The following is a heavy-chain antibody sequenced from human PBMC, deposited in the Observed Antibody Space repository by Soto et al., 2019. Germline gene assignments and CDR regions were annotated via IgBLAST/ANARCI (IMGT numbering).Heavy chain of an antibody. Sequence: QVQLVQSGAEVRKPGSSVKVSCKASRDAFSKYAFNWVRQAPGQGLDWMGWIIPIFGSRNYAEKFQGRVTITADESTSTAYLEPRGLRFEDTAVYYCARGETYLGVWGQGTTVTVSS. CDR2: IIPIFGSR. J-gene: IGHJ6*02. CDR1: RDAFSKYA. D-gene: IGHD3-16*01. CDR3: ARGETYLGV. V-gene: IGHV1-69*01.